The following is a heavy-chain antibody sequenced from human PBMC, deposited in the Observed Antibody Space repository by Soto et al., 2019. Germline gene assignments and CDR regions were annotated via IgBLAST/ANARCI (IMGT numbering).Heavy chain of an antibody. CDR1: GFTFSSYG. CDR2: IWYDGSNK. J-gene: IGHJ1*01. CDR3: ARDVVSGPYYDSSGYYYHEYFQH. Sequence: QVQLGESGGGVVQPGRSLRLSCAASGFTFSSYGMHWVRQAPGKGLEWVAVIWYDGSNKYYADSVKGRFTISRDNSKNTLYLQMNSLRAEDTAVYYCARDVVSGPYYDSSGYYYHEYFQHWGQGTLVTVSS. D-gene: IGHD3-22*01. V-gene: IGHV3-33*01.